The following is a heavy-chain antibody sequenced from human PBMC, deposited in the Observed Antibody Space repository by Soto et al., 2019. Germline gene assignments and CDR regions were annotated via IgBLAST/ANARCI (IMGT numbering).Heavy chain of an antibody. CDR2: VNPILSMS. CDR3: ATSYGSGYRAFDF. D-gene: IGHD3-10*01. V-gene: IGHV1-69*04. Sequence: QVQLVQSGAEVKRPGSSVKVSCKASGDTFNFYSINWVRQAPGLGLEWMGRVNPILSMSNYAQRFQGRVTMTADKSMSTAYMELSGLRSEDTAIYYCATSYGSGYRAFDFWGQGALVTVSS. J-gene: IGHJ4*02. CDR1: GDTFNFYS.